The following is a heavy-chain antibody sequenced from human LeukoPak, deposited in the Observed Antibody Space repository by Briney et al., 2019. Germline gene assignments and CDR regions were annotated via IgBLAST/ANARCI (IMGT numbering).Heavy chain of an antibody. J-gene: IGHJ5*02. CDR1: GYTFTSYG. D-gene: IGHD6-13*01. Sequence: GASVKVSCKASGYTFTSYGISWVRQAPGQGLEWMGWISAYNGNTNYAQKLQGRVTMTTDTSTSTAYMELRSLRSDDTAVYYCAREMGIAAADNWFDPWGQGTLVTVSS. CDR2: ISAYNGNT. CDR3: AREMGIAAADNWFDP. V-gene: IGHV1-18*01.